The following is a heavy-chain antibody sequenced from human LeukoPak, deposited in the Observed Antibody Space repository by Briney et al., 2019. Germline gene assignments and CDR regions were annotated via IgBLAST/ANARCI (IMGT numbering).Heavy chain of an antibody. J-gene: IGHJ2*01. D-gene: IGHD1-1*01. Sequence: KAGGSLRLSCAASGFIFSDYFMAWIRQAPGKGPEWVAYVGDSGSTVYYTDSVEGRFTISRDNARNSLSLQMHRLRQEDTAIYFCATSFFNTANCPYPCWYFDLWGRGTLVTVSS. V-gene: IGHV3-11*04. CDR2: VGDSGSTV. CDR1: GFIFSDYF. CDR3: ATSFFNTANCPYPCWYFDL.